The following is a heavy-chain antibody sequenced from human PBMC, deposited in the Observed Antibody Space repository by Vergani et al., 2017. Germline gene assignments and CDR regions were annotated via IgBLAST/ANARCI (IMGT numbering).Heavy chain of an antibody. CDR2: IYHSGST. Sequence: QLQLQESGSGLVKPSQTLSLTCAVSGGSISSGGYSWSWIRQPPGKGLEWIGYIYHSGSTYYNPSLKSRVTISVDRSKNQFSLKLSSVTAADTAVYYCANLHRGRSGWYHFDYWGQGTLVTVSS. CDR1: GGSISSGGYS. CDR3: ANLHRGRSGWYHFDY. V-gene: IGHV4-30-2*01. D-gene: IGHD6-19*01. J-gene: IGHJ4*02.